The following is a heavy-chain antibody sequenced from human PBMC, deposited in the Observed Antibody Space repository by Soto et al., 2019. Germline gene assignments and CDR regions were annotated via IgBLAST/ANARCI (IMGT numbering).Heavy chain of an antibody. V-gene: IGHV3-30-3*01. CDR1: GFTFSSYA. D-gene: IGHD1-1*01. CDR3: VTSRPNNNWSGFDY. J-gene: IGHJ4*02. Sequence: GGSLRLSCAASGFTFSSYAVHWVRQAPGKGLEWVAVMSYDGSNKYYADSVKGRFTISRDESKSSVFLQINSPRTEDTAVYYCVTSRPNNNWSGFDYWGQGTLVTVSS. CDR2: MSYDGSNK.